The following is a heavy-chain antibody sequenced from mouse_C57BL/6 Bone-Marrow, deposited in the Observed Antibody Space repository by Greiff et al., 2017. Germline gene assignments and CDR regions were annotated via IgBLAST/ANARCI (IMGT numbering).Heavy chain of an antibody. Sequence: EVKLMESGGGLVQPGGSLKLSCAASGFSFSDYYMYWVRQTPEKRLEWVAYISNGGGSTYYPDTVKGRCTISRDNAKNTLYLQMSRLKSEDTAMYYCARQSIYYYGSSLDYWGQGTTLTVSS. CDR3: ARQSIYYYGSSLDY. D-gene: IGHD1-1*01. J-gene: IGHJ2*01. CDR1: GFSFSDYY. CDR2: ISNGGGST. V-gene: IGHV5-12*01.